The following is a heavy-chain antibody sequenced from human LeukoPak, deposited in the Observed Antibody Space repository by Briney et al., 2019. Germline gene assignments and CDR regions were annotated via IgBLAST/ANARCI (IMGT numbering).Heavy chain of an antibody. V-gene: IGHV4-39*07. Sequence: PSETLSLTCTVSGGSISSSSYYWGWIRRPPGKGLEWIGSIYYSGSTYYNPSLKSRVTISVDTSKNQFSLKLSSVTAADTAVYYCASSGYYYGDCWGQGTLVTVSS. CDR3: ASSGYYYGDC. CDR1: GGSISSSSYY. CDR2: IYYSGST. D-gene: IGHD3-22*01. J-gene: IGHJ4*02.